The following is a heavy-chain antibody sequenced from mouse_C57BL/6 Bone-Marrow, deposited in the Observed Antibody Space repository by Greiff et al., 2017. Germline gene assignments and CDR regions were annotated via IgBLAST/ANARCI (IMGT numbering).Heavy chain of an antibody. CDR3: TRRGYWYFDV. J-gene: IGHJ1*03. CDR2: IDPETGGT. Sequence: VQLQQPGAELVRPGASVTLSCKASGYTFTDYEMHWVKQTPVHGLEWIGAIDPETGGTAYNQKFKGKAILTADKSSSTAYMELRSLTSEDSAVYYCTRRGYWYFDVWGTGTTVTVSS. CDR1: GYTFTDYE. V-gene: IGHV1-15*01.